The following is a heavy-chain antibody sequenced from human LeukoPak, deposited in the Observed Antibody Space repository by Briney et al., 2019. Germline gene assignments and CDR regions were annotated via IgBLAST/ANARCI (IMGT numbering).Heavy chain of an antibody. CDR2: INHSGST. D-gene: IGHD5-18*01. CDR1: GGSISSYY. V-gene: IGHV4-34*01. Sequence: PSETLSLTCTVSGGSISSYYWSWIRQPPGKGLEWIGEINHSGSTNYNPSLKSRVTISVDTSKNQFSLKLSSVTAADTAVYYCATTPVDTAMDYFDYWGQGTLVTVSS. J-gene: IGHJ4*02. CDR3: ATTPVDTAMDYFDY.